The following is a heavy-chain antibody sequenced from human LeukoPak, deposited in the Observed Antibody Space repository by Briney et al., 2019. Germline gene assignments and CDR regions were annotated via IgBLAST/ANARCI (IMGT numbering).Heavy chain of an antibody. CDR3: ARFRSAVAGTYNYYYLDV. V-gene: IGHV4-59*01. J-gene: IGHJ6*03. D-gene: IGHD6-19*01. Sequence: SETLSLNGSVSDFSISIYYWSWIGLPPGKGLEYIGYVSYSGTTNYNPSLKSGLTISVQTHKNQISLRLSSVTAADTAVYYCARFRSAVAGTYNYYYLDVWGKGSTVTDSS. CDR2: VSYSGTT. CDR1: DFSISIYY.